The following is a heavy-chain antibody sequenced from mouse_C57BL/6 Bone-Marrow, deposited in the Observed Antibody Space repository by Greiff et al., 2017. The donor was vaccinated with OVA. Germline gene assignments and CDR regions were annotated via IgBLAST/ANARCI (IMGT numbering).Heavy chain of an antibody. D-gene: IGHD1-1*01. CDR3: ARRGGNYVDFDD. CDR2: IYPGDGDT. Sequence: VQLQQSGPELVKPGASVKISCKASGYAFSSSWMNWVKQRPGKGLEWIGRIYPGDGDTNYNGKFKGKATLTADKSSSTAYMQLSSLTSEDSAVSVCARRGGNYVDFDDGGQGTTLTGSA. V-gene: IGHV1-82*01. CDR1: GYAFSSSW. J-gene: IGHJ2*01.